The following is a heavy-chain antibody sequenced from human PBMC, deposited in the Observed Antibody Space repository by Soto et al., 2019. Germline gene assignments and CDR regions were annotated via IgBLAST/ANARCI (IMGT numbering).Heavy chain of an antibody. Sequence: SGPTLVNPTQTLTLTCTFSGFSLSTSGVGVGWIRQPPGKALEWLALIYWDDDKRYSPSLKSRLTITKDTSKNQVVLTMTNMDPVDTATYYCAHSGDSHYCSSTSCPPGGESWFDPWGQGTLVTVSS. CDR3: AHSGDSHYCSSTSCPPGGESWFDP. J-gene: IGHJ5*02. CDR2: IYWDDDK. CDR1: GFSLSTSGVG. D-gene: IGHD2-2*01. V-gene: IGHV2-5*02.